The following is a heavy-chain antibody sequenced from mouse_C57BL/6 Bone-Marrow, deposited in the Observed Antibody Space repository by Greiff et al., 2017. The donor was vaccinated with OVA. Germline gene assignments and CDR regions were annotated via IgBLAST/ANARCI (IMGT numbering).Heavy chain of an antibody. V-gene: IGHV1-64*01. CDR2: IHPNSGST. D-gene: IGHD1-1*01. J-gene: IGHJ4*01. CDR3: ARFYEDYAMDY. CDR1: GYTFTSYW. Sequence: QVQLQQSGAELVKPGASVKLSCKASGYTFTSYWMHWVKQRPGQGLEWIGMIHPNSGSTNYNEKFKSKATLTVDKSSSTAYMQLSSLTSEDSAVYYCARFYEDYAMDYWGQGTSVTVSS.